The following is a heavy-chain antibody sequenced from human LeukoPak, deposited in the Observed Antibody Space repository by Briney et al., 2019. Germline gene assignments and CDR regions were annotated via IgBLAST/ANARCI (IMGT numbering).Heavy chain of an antibody. CDR2: ISGSGGST. J-gene: IGHJ4*02. CDR3: AKYSRFYSGYDLDY. Sequence: PGGSLRLSCAASGFTFSSYAMSWLRQAPGKGLEWVSAISGSGGSTYYADSVKGRFTISRDNSKNTLYLQMNSLRAEDTAVYYCAKYSRFYSGYDLDYWGQGTLVTVSS. V-gene: IGHV3-23*01. CDR1: GFTFSSYA. D-gene: IGHD5-12*01.